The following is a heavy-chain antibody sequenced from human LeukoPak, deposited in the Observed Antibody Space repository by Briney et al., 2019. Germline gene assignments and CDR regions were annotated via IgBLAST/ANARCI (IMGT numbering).Heavy chain of an antibody. CDR2: IHYSGST. V-gene: IGHV4-59*11. CDR3: ARDFLECNRASRLNWFDP. CDR1: GASISSHF. D-gene: IGHD1-1*01. Sequence: SETLSLTCTVSGASISSHFWTWIRQPPGKGLEWIGYIHYSGSTNYNPSLKSRVSISVDTSKDEFSLKLSSVTAADTAVYYCARDFLECNRASRLNWFDPWGQGTLVTVSS. J-gene: IGHJ5*02.